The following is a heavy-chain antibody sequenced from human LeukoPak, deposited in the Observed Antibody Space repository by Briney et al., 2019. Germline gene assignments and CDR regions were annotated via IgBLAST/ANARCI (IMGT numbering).Heavy chain of an antibody. D-gene: IGHD3-3*01. CDR3: ARESYYDFWSGYYTGYYGTDV. Sequence: PGGSLRLSCTASGYTFSDYGMHWVRQAPGKGLEWVAVIWYDGSNKYYADSVKGRFTISRDNSKNTLYLQMNSLRAEDTAVYYCARESYYDFWSGYYTGYYGTDVWGQGTTVTVSS. J-gene: IGHJ6*02. CDR2: IWYDGSNK. CDR1: GYTFSDYG. V-gene: IGHV3-33*08.